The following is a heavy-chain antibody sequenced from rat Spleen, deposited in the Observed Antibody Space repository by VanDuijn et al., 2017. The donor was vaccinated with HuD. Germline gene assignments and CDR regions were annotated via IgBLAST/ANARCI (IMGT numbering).Heavy chain of an antibody. Sequence: EVQLQESGPGLVKPSQSLSLTCSVTGYSIKSIYWAWVRKFPGNKVEWRGYITYSGGTSYNSSLKSRISITIDTSKNQLFLQLNSVTTEDTATYYCARYRNSMGLFDYWGQGLMVTVSS. CDR3: ARYRNSMGLFDY. CDR2: ITYSGGT. CDR1: GYSIKSIY. J-gene: IGHJ2*01. D-gene: IGHD1-7*01. V-gene: IGHV3-1*01.